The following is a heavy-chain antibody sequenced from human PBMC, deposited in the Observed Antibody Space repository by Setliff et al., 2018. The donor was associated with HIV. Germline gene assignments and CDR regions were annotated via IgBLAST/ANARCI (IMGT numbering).Heavy chain of an antibody. CDR3: ARRSGWSLDY. J-gene: IGHJ4*02. V-gene: IGHV4-34*12. D-gene: IGHD6-19*01. CDR2: IIHSGST. CDR1: GGSFSGYY. Sequence: KPSETLSLTCAVYGGSFSGYYWSWIRQPPGKGLEWIGEIIHSGSTNCNPSLKSRVTISVDTSKNQFSLKLSSVTAADTAVYYCARRSGWSLDYWGQGTLVTVSS.